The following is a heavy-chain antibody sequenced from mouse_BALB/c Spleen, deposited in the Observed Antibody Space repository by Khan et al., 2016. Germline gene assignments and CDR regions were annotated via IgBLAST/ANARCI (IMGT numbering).Heavy chain of an antibody. V-gene: IGHV3-8*02. Sequence: EVQLQESGPSLVKPSQTLSLTCSVTGDSITSGYWNWIRKFPGNKLDYMGYISYSGGAYYNPSLKSRISITRDTSKNQYHLQLNSVTTGDKATYCCARYRGDWYFDVWGAGTTVTVAS. CDR1: GDSITSGY. CDR3: ARYRGDWYFDV. CDR2: ISYSGGA. J-gene: IGHJ1*01.